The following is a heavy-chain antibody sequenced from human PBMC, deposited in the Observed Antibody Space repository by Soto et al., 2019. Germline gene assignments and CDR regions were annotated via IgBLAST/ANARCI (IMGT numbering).Heavy chain of an antibody. J-gene: IGHJ4*02. CDR2: IYYSGST. CDR3: ARHVNLPLAGTGSDS. V-gene: IGHV4-59*08. Sequence: SETLSLTCTVSGGSISSYYWSWIRRPPGKGLEWIGYIYYSGSTNYNPSLKSRVTIPVDTSKNQFSLKLSSVTAADTAVYYCARHVNLPLAGTGSDSWGRGTLVTVSS. CDR1: GGSISSYY. D-gene: IGHD6-19*01.